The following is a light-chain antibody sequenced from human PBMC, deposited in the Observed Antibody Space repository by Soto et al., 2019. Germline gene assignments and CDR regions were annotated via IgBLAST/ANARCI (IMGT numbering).Light chain of an antibody. V-gene: IGLV2-23*01. CDR2: EGS. CDR1: SSDVGSYNL. J-gene: IGLJ2*01. CDR3: CSYAGSRGLV. Sequence: QSALTQPASVSGSPGQSITISCTGTSSDVGSYNLVCWYQQHPGKAPKLMIYEGSKRPSGVSNRFSGSKSGNTASLTISGLQAEDEADYYCCSYAGSRGLVFGGGTKLTVL.